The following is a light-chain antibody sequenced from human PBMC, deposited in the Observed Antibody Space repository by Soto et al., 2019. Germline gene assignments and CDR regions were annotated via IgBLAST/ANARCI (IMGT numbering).Light chain of an antibody. V-gene: IGKV1-5*03. Sequence: DIQMTQSPSSLSASVGDRVTITCRASQSISSWLAWYQQKPGKAPKLLIYKASSLESGVPSRFSDSGSGTEFTLTISSLQPDDFATYYCQQYNSYWTLGQGTKVDI. CDR1: QSISSW. CDR3: QQYNSYWT. J-gene: IGKJ1*01. CDR2: KAS.